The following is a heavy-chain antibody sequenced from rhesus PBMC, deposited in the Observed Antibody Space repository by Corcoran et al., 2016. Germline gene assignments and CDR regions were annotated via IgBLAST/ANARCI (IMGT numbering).Heavy chain of an antibody. Sequence: QVQLQESGPGLVKPSATLSLTCAVSGGSLSSSNWWSWIRQPTGKGQEWIGNIGCRSGIPYYNPSLNSRVTITKDTSKTQFSLTLSSVAPADTAVYYCAGRPGGLQRQYCLDSWGQGVVVTVSS. CDR3: AGRPGGLQRQYCLDS. J-gene: IGHJ6*01. CDR1: GGSLSSSNW. D-gene: IGHD1-7*02. V-gene: IGHV4-65*02. CDR2: IGCRSGIP.